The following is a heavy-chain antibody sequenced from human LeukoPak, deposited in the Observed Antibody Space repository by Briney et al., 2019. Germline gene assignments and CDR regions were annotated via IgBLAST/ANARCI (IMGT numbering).Heavy chain of an antibody. CDR1: GYTLTELS. J-gene: IGHJ1*01. Sequence: ASVKVSCKVSGYTLTELSMHWVRQAPGKGLEWMGGFDPEDGETIYAQKFQGRVTMTEDTSTDTAYMELSSLRSEDTAVYYCLVVVVPAAISLEEYFQHWGQGTLVTVSS. V-gene: IGHV1-24*01. CDR2: FDPEDGET. CDR3: LVVVVPAAISLEEYFQH. D-gene: IGHD2-2*02.